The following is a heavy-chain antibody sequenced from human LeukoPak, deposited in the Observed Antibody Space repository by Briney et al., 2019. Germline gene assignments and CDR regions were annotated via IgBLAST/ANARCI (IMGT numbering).Heavy chain of an antibody. Sequence: PSETLSLTCTVSGGSISSSLYYWGWIRQPPGKGLEWIGTIYYSGSTYYNPSLKGRVTISVDTSKNQFSLKLSSVTAADTAVYYCARHDSGRWLQLYYFDYWGQGTLVTVSS. J-gene: IGHJ4*02. V-gene: IGHV4-39*01. D-gene: IGHD5-24*01. CDR3: ARHDSGRWLQLYYFDY. CDR1: GGSISSSLYY. CDR2: IYYSGST.